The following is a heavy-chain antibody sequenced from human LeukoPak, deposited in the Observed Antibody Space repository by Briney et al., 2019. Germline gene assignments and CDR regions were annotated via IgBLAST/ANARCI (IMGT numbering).Heavy chain of an antibody. CDR2: ISYDGNKK. Sequence: PEGPLRLSCAASGFTFSSYAMHWVRQAPGKGLEWVAVISYDGNKKYYADSVKGRFTISRDNSKNTLYLQMNSLRAEDTAVYYCAKGLGSLVAGGMDVWGKGTTVTVSS. CDR1: GFTFSSYA. D-gene: IGHD3-10*01. CDR3: AKGLGSLVAGGMDV. V-gene: IGHV3-30*04. J-gene: IGHJ6*03.